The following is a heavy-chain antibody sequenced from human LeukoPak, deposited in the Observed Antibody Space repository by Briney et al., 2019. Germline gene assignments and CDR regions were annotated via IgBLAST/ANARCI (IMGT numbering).Heavy chain of an antibody. V-gene: IGHV3-30*02. D-gene: IGHD6-13*01. CDR2: IRYDGSNK. Sequence: PGGSLRLSCAASGFTFSSYGMHWVRQAPGKGLEWVAFIRYDGSNKYYADSVKGRFTISRDNAKNSLYLQMNSLRAEDTAVYYCARKIAAAGTGFDYWGQGTLVTVSS. CDR1: GFTFSSYG. CDR3: ARKIAAAGTGFDY. J-gene: IGHJ4*02.